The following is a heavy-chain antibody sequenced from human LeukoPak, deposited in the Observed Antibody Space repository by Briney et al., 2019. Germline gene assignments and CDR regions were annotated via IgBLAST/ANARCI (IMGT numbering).Heavy chain of an antibody. CDR1: GYSISSGYY. CDR2: INHSGST. J-gene: IGHJ5*02. D-gene: IGHD3-10*01. CDR3: ARGSKRYYGSGSYYNQAKSSPFDNWFDP. V-gene: IGHV4-38-2*01. Sequence: KPSETLSLTCAVPGYSISSGYYWGWIRQPPGKGLEWIGSINHSGSTYYIPSLKSRVTISVDTSKNQFSLKLSSVTAADTAVYYCARGSKRYYGSGSYYNQAKSSPFDNWFDPWGQGTLVTVSS.